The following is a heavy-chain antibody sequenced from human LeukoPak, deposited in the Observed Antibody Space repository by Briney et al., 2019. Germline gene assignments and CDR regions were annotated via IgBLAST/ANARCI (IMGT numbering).Heavy chain of an antibody. CDR3: ARVRGGAPSLVAAFHI. J-gene: IGHJ3*02. D-gene: IGHD4-23*01. CDR2: MNPNSGNT. Sequence: ASVKVSCKASGYTFTNYDINWVRQATGQGLEWMGWMNPNSGNTGYAQKFQGRVIMTRNTFISTAYMELSSLRSDDTAVYYCARVRGGAPSLVAAFHIWGQGTMVTVSS. CDR1: GYTFTNYD. V-gene: IGHV1-8*01.